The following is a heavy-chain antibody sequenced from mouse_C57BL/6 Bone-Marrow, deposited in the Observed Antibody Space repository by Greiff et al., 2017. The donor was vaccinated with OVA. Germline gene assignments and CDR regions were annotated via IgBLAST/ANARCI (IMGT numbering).Heavy chain of an antibody. D-gene: IGHD1-1*01. V-gene: IGHV1-19*01. CDR2: INPYNGGT. Sequence: EVQLVESGPVLVKPGASVKMSCKASGYTFTDYYMNWVKQSHGKSLEWIGVINPYNGGTSYNQKFKGKATLTVDKSSSTAYMELNSLTSEDSAVYYCARVPYYYGSSYYWYVDVWGTGTTVTVSS. CDR1: GYTFTDYY. CDR3: ARVPYYYGSSYYWYVDV. J-gene: IGHJ1*03.